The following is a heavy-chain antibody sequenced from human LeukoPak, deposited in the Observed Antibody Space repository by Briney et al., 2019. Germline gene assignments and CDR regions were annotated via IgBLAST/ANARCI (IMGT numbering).Heavy chain of an antibody. Sequence: GGSLRLSCAASGFSVSDSYMSWVRQAPGKGLEWVSILYSGGDTYYSASVRGRFTISRDNSKNTPYLQMNTLSAADTAVHFCARGENYYFHTDVWGKGATVTVSS. V-gene: IGHV3-66*02. CDR1: GFSVSDSY. CDR2: LYSGGDT. D-gene: IGHD2/OR15-2a*01. CDR3: ARGENYYFHTDV. J-gene: IGHJ6*03.